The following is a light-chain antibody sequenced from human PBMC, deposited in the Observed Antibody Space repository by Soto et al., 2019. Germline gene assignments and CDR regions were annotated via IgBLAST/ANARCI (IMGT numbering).Light chain of an antibody. J-gene: IGLJ3*02. CDR3: QTWGTGILV. CDR1: SGHSSYA. V-gene: IGLV4-69*01. CDR2: LNSDGSH. Sequence: QSVLTQSPSASASPGASVKLTCALSSGHSSYAIAWHQQQPEKGPRALMKLNSDGSHTRGDGIPDRFSGSSSGAERYLTISSLQSEDEADYYCQTWGTGILVFGGGTKLTVL.